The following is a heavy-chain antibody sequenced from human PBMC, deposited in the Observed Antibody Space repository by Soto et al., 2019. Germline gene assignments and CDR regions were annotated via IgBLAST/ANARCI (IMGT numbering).Heavy chain of an antibody. V-gene: IGHV1-8*01. CDR1: GYTFTSYD. CDR3: ARPLYGDNVAS. D-gene: IGHD4-17*01. CDR2: MNPNSGNT. Sequence: QVQLVQSGAEVKKPGASVKVSCKASGYTFTSYDINWVRQATGQGLEWMGWMNPNSGNTGYAQKFQGRVTMTRNTSTGTAYMELSSQRSEATAVSYCARPLYGDNVASWGPGTLVTVSS. J-gene: IGHJ4*02.